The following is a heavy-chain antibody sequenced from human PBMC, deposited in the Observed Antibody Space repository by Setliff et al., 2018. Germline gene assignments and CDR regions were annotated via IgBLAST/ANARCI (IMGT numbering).Heavy chain of an antibody. J-gene: IGHJ5*02. Sequence: EASVKVSCKTSGYGFTSHYFHWLRQAPGQGLEWMGIVNPSGGKTTLSQKFQGGVSMTADASTATVYMELHSLTSEDTAIYYCARAPWGDDYDSLYTWFDPWGQGSLVTVSS. D-gene: IGHD3-22*01. CDR3: ARAPWGDDYDSLYTWFDP. V-gene: IGHV1-46*01. CDR2: VNPSGGKT. CDR1: GYGFTSHY.